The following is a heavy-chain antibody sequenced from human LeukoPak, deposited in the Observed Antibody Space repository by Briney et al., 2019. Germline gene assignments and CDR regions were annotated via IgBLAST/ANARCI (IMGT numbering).Heavy chain of an antibody. D-gene: IGHD5-24*01. Sequence: ASAKVSCKASGGTFSSYAISWVRQAPGQGLEWMGRIIPIFGTANYAQKFQGRVTITTDESTSTAYMELSSLRSEDTAVYYCAHSERWLQFDAFDIWGQGTMVTVSS. J-gene: IGHJ3*02. V-gene: IGHV1-69*05. CDR3: AHSERWLQFDAFDI. CDR1: GGTFSSYA. CDR2: IIPIFGTA.